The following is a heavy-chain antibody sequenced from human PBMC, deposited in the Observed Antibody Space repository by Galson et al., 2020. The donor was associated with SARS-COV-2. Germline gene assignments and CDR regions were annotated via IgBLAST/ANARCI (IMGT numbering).Heavy chain of an antibody. Sequence: ASVKVSCKASGYTFTSYYMHWVRQAPGQGLEWMGIINPSGGSTSYAQKFQGRVTMTRDTSTSTVYMELSSLRSEDTAVYYCARDPSYSSSWYGLTGSHGIMGFFDYWGQGTLVTVSS. J-gene: IGHJ4*02. D-gene: IGHD6-13*01. CDR2: INPSGGST. CDR3: ARDPSYSSSWYGLTGSHGIMGFFDY. CDR1: GYTFTSYY. V-gene: IGHV1-46*01.